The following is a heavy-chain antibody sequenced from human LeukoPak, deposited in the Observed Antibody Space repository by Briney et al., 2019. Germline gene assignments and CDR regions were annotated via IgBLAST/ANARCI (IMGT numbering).Heavy chain of an antibody. J-gene: IGHJ5*02. CDR3: ARESGITMLRGAHTP. V-gene: IGHV3-48*03. D-gene: IGHD3-10*01. CDR2: ISSSGSTI. CDR1: GFTFSSYE. Sequence: GGSLRLSCVASGFTFSSYEMTWVRQAPGKGLEWLSSISSSGSTIYYADSVKGRFTVSRDNAKNSLYLQMNSLRAEDTAVYYCARESGITMLRGAHTPWGQGILVTVSS.